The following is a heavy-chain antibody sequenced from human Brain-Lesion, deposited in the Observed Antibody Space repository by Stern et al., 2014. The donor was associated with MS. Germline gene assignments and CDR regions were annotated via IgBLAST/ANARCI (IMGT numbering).Heavy chain of an antibody. D-gene: IGHD4-17*01. CDR1: GNTFTNGY. Sequence: VQLVESGAEVKKTGSSVKVSCQASGNTFTNGYLHWVRQAPGQALEWMGWITPFTGNTNYAQNFQDRVTITMDRSMSTAYMDLSSLRSDDTAIYFCAEGGSYGFVYWGQGTLVTVSS. J-gene: IGHJ4*02. CDR3: AEGGSYGFVY. CDR2: ITPFTGNT. V-gene: IGHV1-45*02.